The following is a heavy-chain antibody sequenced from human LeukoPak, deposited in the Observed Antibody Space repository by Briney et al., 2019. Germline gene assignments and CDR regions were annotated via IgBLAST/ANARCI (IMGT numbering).Heavy chain of an antibody. CDR1: GFTFSSYA. J-gene: IGHJ4*02. Sequence: GGSLRLSCAASGFTFSSYAMHWVRQAPGKGLEWVAVISYDGSNKYYADSVKGRFTISRDNSKNTLYLQMNSLRAEDTAVYYCASTIVVVNYFDYWGQGTLVTVSS. D-gene: IGHD3-22*01. CDR2: ISYDGSNK. CDR3: ASTIVVVNYFDY. V-gene: IGHV3-30-3*01.